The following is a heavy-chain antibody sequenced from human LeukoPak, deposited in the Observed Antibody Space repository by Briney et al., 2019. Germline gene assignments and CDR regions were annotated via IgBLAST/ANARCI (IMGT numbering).Heavy chain of an antibody. V-gene: IGHV4-39*01. CDR2: IHYRGTT. Sequence: PSETLSLTCTVSGGSISSSNYYWGWIRQPPEKGLEWIGTIHYRGTTYYKPSLNSRVTIHVDTSKNQFSLKLSSMTAADTAVYYCARISAPQYMDVWGKGTTVTVSS. CDR1: GGSISSSNYY. J-gene: IGHJ6*03. CDR3: ARISAPQYMDV.